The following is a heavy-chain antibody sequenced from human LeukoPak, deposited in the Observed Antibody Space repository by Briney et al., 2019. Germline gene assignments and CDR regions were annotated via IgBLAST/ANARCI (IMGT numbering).Heavy chain of an antibody. V-gene: IGHV1-46*01. J-gene: IGHJ5*02. CDR1: GYTFTSYY. Sequence: ASVKVSCKASGYTFTSYYMHWVRQAPGQGLEWMGIINPSGGSTSYAQKFQGRVTMTRDTSTSTVYMELSRLRSEDTAVYYCARKIVVVVTRQTWFDPWGQGTLVTVSS. CDR3: ARKIVVVVTRQTWFDP. CDR2: INPSGGST. D-gene: IGHD2-15*01.